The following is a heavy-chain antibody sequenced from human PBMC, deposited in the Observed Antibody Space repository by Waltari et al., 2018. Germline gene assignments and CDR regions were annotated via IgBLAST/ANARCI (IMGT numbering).Heavy chain of an antibody. CDR3: AKCEMYDSGWCAFFRY. CDR2: IWYDGSNK. Sequence: QVQLVESGGGVVQPGRSLRLSCAASGFTISSYGMHWVRQAPGKGLEWVAVIWYDGSNKYYADSVKGRFTISRDNSKNTLYLQMNSLRAEDTAVYYCAKCEMYDSGWCAFFRYWGQGTLVTVSS. V-gene: IGHV3-33*06. D-gene: IGHD6-19*01. J-gene: IGHJ4*02. CDR1: GFTISSYG.